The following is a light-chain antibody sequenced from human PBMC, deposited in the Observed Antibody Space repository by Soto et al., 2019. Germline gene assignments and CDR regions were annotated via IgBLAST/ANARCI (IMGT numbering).Light chain of an antibody. CDR2: GAS. CDR1: QSISSTQ. Sequence: EIVLTQSPDTLSLSPGERATLYCRASQSISSTQLVWYQQKPGQAPTLLIFGASSRATGIPDRFSGSGSGTDFTLTISGLQPEDFAVYYCQQYGSLSWTFGQGTKVDIK. V-gene: IGKV3-20*01. J-gene: IGKJ1*01. CDR3: QQYGSLSWT.